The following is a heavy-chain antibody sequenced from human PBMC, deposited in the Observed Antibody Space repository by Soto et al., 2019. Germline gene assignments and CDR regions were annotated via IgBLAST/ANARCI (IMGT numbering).Heavy chain of an antibody. V-gene: IGHV4-31*03. CDR1: GGSISSGGYY. Sequence: KPSETLSLTCTVSGGSISSGGYYWSWIRQHPGKGLEWIGYIYYSGSTYYNPSLKSRVTISVDTSKNQFSLKLSSVTAADTAVYYCARDRPPPKGAFDIWGQGTMVTVSS. CDR2: IYYSGST. CDR3: ARDRPPPKGAFDI. J-gene: IGHJ3*02.